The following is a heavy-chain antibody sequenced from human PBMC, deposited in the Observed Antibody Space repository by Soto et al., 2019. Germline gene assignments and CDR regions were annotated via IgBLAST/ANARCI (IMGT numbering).Heavy chain of an antibody. Sequence: SETLSLTCTVSGGSISSGDYYWSWIRQPPGKGLEWIGYIYYSGSTYYNPSLKSRVTISVDTSKNQFSLKLSSVTAADTAVYYCARPDCSSTSCYIDYWGQGTLVTVSS. CDR2: IYYSGST. V-gene: IGHV4-30-4*01. CDR1: GGSISSGDYY. CDR3: ARPDCSSTSCYIDY. D-gene: IGHD2-2*02. J-gene: IGHJ4*02.